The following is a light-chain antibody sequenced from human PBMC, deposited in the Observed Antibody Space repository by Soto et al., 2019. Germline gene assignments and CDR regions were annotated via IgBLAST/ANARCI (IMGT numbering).Light chain of an antibody. CDR1: QSVLFNSNNKNY. CDR2: WAS. J-gene: IGKJ1*01. V-gene: IGKV4-1*01. CDR3: QQYYSTQWT. Sequence: DIVMTQSPDSLAVSLGERATINCKSSQSVLFNSNNKNYLAWYQQKPGQPPKPLIYWASTRESGVPDRFSGSGSGTDFTLTISSLQAEDVAVYYCQQYYSTQWTFGQGTKVEI.